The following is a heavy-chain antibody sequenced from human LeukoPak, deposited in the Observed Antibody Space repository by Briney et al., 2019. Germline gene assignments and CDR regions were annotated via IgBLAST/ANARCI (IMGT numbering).Heavy chain of an antibody. CDR1: GGTFSSYA. CDR3: SKLVWLMGDAFDI. Sequence: SVKVSCKASGGTFSSYAISWVRQAPGQGLEWMGGIIPIFGTANYAQKFQGRGTITADESTSTAYMELSSLRSADTAVFSCSKLVWLMGDAFDIWGQGTLVTVSS. CDR2: IIPIFGTA. D-gene: IGHD6-13*01. J-gene: IGHJ3*02. V-gene: IGHV1-69*01.